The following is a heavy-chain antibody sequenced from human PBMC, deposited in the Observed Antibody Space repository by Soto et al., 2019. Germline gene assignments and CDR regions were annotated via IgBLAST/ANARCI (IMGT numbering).Heavy chain of an antibody. V-gene: IGHV1-69*15. J-gene: IGHJ5*02. CDR3: AKDGGREGSFGNWFDP. D-gene: IGHD2-15*01. CDR2: IIPIFGTT. Sequence: QVQLVQSGAEVKKPGSSVKVSCKASGGTFSNYAITWVRQAPGQGLEWLGRIIPIFGTTDYAQKFQGRVTITADHSTTTAYMERSSLRSDDTAVYYCAKDGGREGSFGNWFDPWGQGTLVTVSS. CDR1: GGTFSNYA.